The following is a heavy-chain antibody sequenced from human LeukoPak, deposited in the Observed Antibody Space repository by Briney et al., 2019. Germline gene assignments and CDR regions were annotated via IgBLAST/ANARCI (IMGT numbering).Heavy chain of an antibody. D-gene: IGHD3-22*01. J-gene: IGHJ1*01. Sequence: GTSVRVSCKPSGHTFTVYYMLWVRQAPGQGLEWMGWINPNSGGTIYAHEFQGRVTMTRDTSISTAYMELSRLRSDDTAVYYSARDSYYDSSGYYSSEYFQHWGQGTLVTVSS. CDR1: GHTFTVYY. V-gene: IGHV1-2*07. CDR3: ARDSYYDSSGYYSSEYFQH. CDR2: INPNSGGT.